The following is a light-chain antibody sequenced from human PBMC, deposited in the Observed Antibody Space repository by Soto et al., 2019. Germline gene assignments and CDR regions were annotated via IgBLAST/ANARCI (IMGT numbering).Light chain of an antibody. V-gene: IGLV2-14*01. CDR3: SSYTSSSTLVV. CDR2: EVT. CDR1: SSDVGGYNY. J-gene: IGLJ2*01. Sequence: QSALTQPASVSGSPGQSITISCTGTSSDVGGYNYVSWYQQHPGKAPKLMIYEVTNRPSGVSNRFSGSKSGNTASLTISGLQAEDEADYYCSSYTSSSTLVVFGGWTQLTVL.